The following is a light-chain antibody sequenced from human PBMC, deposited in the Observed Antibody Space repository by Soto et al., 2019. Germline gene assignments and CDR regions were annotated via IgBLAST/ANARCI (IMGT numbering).Light chain of an antibody. CDR1: QGIGVT. CDR3: HQRSSWPRGT. V-gene: IGKV3-15*01. Sequence: EIVMTQSPATLSVSPGEGATLSCRASQGIGVTLAWYQQKPGQNPRLLIYNAFTRATGVPARFSGSGSGTDFTLTINSLQSEDFAVYYCHQRSSWPRGTFGQGTKVDIK. CDR2: NAF. J-gene: IGKJ1*01.